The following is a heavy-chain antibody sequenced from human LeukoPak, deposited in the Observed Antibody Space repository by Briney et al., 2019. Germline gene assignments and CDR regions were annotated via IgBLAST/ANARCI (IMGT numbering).Heavy chain of an antibody. Sequence: GGSLRLSCAASGFTFDDYAMPWVRHAPGKGLEWVSGISWNSGSIGYADSVKGRFTISRDNAKNSLYLQMNSLRAEDTALYYCAKDLGYSSSWYGMDVWGQGTTVTVSS. CDR3: AKDLGYSSSWYGMDV. D-gene: IGHD6-13*01. CDR2: ISWNSGSI. CDR1: GFTFDDYA. J-gene: IGHJ6*02. V-gene: IGHV3-9*01.